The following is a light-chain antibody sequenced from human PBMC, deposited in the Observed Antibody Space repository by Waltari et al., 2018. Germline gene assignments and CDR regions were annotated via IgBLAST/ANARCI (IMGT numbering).Light chain of an antibody. Sequence: QSALTQPAAVSGSPGQSVTISCTGASSDIGRYDIVSWYQQHPVNAPKLVISDVSKPHSGVSARFSGSKSGDTASRTISGLQFEDEADYYCCSYAGNYVWVFGGGTRLTVL. CDR1: SSDIGRYDI. J-gene: IGLJ3*02. CDR3: CSYAGNYVWV. CDR2: DVS. V-gene: IGLV2-23*02.